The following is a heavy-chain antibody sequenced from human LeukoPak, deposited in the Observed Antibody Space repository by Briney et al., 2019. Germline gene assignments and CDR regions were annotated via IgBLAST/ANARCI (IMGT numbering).Heavy chain of an antibody. Sequence: GGSLRFSCAASGFTFSSYSMNWVRQAPGKGLEWVSYISSSSSTIYYADSVKGRFTISRDNAKNSLYLQMNSLRDEDTAVYYCARGWIQLWSRLDYWGQGTLVTVSS. D-gene: IGHD5-18*01. V-gene: IGHV3-48*02. CDR1: GFTFSSYS. J-gene: IGHJ4*02. CDR3: ARGWIQLWSRLDY. CDR2: ISSSSSTI.